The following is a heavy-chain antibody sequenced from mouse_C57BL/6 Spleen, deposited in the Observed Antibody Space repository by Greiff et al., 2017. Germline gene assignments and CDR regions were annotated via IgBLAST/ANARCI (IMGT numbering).Heavy chain of an antibody. CDR1: GYTFTSYW. Sequence: QVQLQQPGAELVKPGASVKLSCKASGYTFTSYWMHWVKQRPGRGLEWIGRIDPNSGGTKYNEKFKSKATLTVDKPSSTAYMQLSSLTSEDSAVDYCARYSYYGSSLAYWGQGTLVTVSA. J-gene: IGHJ3*01. CDR2: IDPNSGGT. CDR3: ARYSYYGSSLAY. V-gene: IGHV1-72*01. D-gene: IGHD1-1*01.